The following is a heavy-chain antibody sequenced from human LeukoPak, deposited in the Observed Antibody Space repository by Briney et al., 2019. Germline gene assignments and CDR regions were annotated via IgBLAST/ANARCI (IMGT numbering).Heavy chain of an antibody. V-gene: IGHV3-9*01. CDR3: AKDRYSSSPFAFDI. CDR1: GFTFDDYA. Sequence: SGRSLRLSCAASGFTFDDYAMHWVRQAPGKGLEWVSGISWNSGSIGYADSVKGRFTISRDNAKNSLYLQMNSLRAEDTALYYCAKDRYSSSPFAFDIWGQGTMVTVSS. D-gene: IGHD6-6*01. J-gene: IGHJ3*02. CDR2: ISWNSGSI.